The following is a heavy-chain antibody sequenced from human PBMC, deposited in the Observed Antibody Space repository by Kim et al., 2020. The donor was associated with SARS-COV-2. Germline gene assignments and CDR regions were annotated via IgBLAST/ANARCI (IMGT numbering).Heavy chain of an antibody. CDR2: IIHFSGVT. Sequence: SVKVSCKAVGGTFYNYAITWVRQAPGQGLEWMGGIIHFSGVTNYAQKFQCRVTITADESTSTVYMEVSSLRSEDTAVYYCAKVLGDNSGYYLHYYGLDVWGQGTTVTVSS. J-gene: IGHJ6*02. D-gene: IGHD3-22*01. V-gene: IGHV1-69*13. CDR1: GGTFYNYA. CDR3: AKVLGDNSGYYLHYYGLDV.